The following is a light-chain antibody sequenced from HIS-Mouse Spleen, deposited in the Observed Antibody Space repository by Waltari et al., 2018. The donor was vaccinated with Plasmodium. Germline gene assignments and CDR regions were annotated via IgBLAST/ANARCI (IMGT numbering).Light chain of an antibody. J-gene: IGLJ2*01. CDR3: CSYAGSRV. V-gene: IGLV2-23*01. CDR2: EGS. Sequence: QSALTQPASVSGSPGQSLTISCTGTSSDFGSYNLVSWYQQHQGKAPKLMIYEGSKRPSGVSNRFSGSKSGNTASLTISGLQAEDEADYYCCSYAGSRVFGGGTKLTVL. CDR1: SSDFGSYNL.